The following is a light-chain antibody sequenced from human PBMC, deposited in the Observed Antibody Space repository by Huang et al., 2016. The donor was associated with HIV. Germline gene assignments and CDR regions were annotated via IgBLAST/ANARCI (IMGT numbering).Light chain of an antibody. CDR1: QSISSP. CDR2: AAS. J-gene: IGKJ1*01. Sequence: DIQMTQSPSSLSASIGDTVTITCRASQSISSPLNWYQQKPGKAPQLLMYAASTLQSGVPSRFSGSGSGTDFTLTISSLQPEDYATYYCQQSSSTPRTFGQGTKVEIK. CDR3: QQSSSTPRT. V-gene: IGKV1-39*01.